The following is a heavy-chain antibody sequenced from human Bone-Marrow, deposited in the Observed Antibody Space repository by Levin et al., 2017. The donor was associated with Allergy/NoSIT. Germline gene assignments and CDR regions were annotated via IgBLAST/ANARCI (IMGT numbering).Heavy chain of an antibody. J-gene: IGHJ4*02. D-gene: IGHD3-16*01. CDR2: IWSDGNNK. Sequence: HPGGSLRLSCAASGFSFSDHGMHWVRQPPGKGLEWVAVIWSDGNNKYYADSVKGRFTISRDNFKNTLYLQMNSLRGEDTAVYYCARGLGGGTDSSFYWGQGTLVTVSS. V-gene: IGHV3-33*01. CDR3: ARGLGGGTDSSFY. CDR1: GFSFSDHG.